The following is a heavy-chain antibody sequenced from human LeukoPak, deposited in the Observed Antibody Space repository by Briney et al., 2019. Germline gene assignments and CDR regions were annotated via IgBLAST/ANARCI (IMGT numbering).Heavy chain of an antibody. Sequence: ASVKVSCKASEYTFTGYYVHWVRQAPGQGLEWMGWINPNSGGTNYAQKFQGRVTMTRDTSISTAYMELSRLRSDDTAVYYCAREEAYCTSSSCPIDYWGQGTLVTVSS. CDR1: EYTFTGYY. V-gene: IGHV1-2*02. J-gene: IGHJ4*02. CDR2: INPNSGGT. D-gene: IGHD2-2*01. CDR3: AREEAYCTSSSCPIDY.